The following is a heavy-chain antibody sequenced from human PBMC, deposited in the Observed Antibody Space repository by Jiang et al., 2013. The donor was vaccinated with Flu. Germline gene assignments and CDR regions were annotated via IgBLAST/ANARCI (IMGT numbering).Heavy chain of an antibody. V-gene: IGHV3-21*01. CDR3: AREFSDIVATNDDY. CDR1: GFTFSSYS. CDR2: ISSSSSYI. Sequence: VQLLESGGGLVKPGGSLRLSCAASGFTFSSYSMNWVRQAPGKGLEWVSSISSSSSYIYYADSVKGRFTISRDNAKNSLYLQMNSLRAEDTAVYYCAREFSDIVATNDDYWGQGTLVTVSA. J-gene: IGHJ4*02. D-gene: IGHD5-12*01.